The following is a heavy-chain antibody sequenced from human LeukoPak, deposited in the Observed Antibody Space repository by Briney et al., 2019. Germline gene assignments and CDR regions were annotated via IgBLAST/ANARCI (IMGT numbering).Heavy chain of an antibody. CDR1: GFTFSSYW. V-gene: IGHV3-74*01. CDR2: INSDGSST. J-gene: IGHJ5*02. CDR3: ARVGGKNYGSGSYYFDP. Sequence: GGSLRLSCAASGFTFSSYWMHWVRQAPGKGLVWVSRINSDGSSTSYADSVKGRFTISRDNAKNTLYLQMNSLRAEDTAAYYCARVGGKNYGSGSYYFDPWGQGTLVTVSS. D-gene: IGHD3-10*01.